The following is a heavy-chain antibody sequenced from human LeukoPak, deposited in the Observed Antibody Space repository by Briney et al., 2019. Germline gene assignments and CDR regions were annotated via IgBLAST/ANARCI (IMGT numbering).Heavy chain of an antibody. V-gene: IGHV1-8*03. D-gene: IGHD3-3*01. J-gene: IGHJ6*03. Sequence: GASVKVSCKASGYTFTRYDINWVRQATGQGLEWMGWMNPNSGNPGYAQKFQDRVTITRDTSMSTAYMELSSLRSEDTAVYYCARAERRSYDFWGDQHYYYMDVWGEGNTVTVSS. CDR2: MNPNSGNP. CDR3: ARAERRSYDFWGDQHYYYMDV. CDR1: GYTFTRYD.